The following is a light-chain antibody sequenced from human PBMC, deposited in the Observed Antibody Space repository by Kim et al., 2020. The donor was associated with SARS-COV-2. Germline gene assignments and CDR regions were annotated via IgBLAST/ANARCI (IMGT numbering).Light chain of an antibody. CDR1: QSISGY. V-gene: IGKV1-39*01. CDR3: QQSYSTPYT. Sequence: DIQMTQSPSSLSASVGDRVTITCRASQSISGYLNWYQQKPGKAPNLLIHVAYSLQSGVPPRFSGSGSGTDFTLTISSLQPEDFATYYCQQSYSTPYTFGQGTKLEI. J-gene: IGKJ2*01. CDR2: VAY.